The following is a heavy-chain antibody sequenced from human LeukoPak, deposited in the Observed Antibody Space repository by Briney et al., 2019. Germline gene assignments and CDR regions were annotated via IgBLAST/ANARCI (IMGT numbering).Heavy chain of an antibody. D-gene: IGHD4-23*01. CDR1: GYTFTSYG. J-gene: IGHJ2*01. CDR3: AREAPPSGYGGKLRYWYFDL. CDR2: ISAYNGNT. V-gene: IGHV1-18*01. Sequence: ASVKVSCKASGYTFTSYGISWVRQAPGQGLEWMGWISAYNGNTNYAQKLQGRVTMTTDTSTSTAYMELRSLRSDDTAVYYCAREAPPSGYGGKLRYWYFDLWGRGALVTVSS.